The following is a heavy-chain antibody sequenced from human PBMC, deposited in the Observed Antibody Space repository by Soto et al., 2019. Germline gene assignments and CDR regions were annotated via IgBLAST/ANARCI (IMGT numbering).Heavy chain of an antibody. CDR1: GGSVSSGSYY. J-gene: IGHJ6*01. CDR3: ARGLGAAMVTPYYYGMDG. D-gene: IGHD5-18*01. CDR2: IYYSGST. Sequence: SETLSLTCTVSGGSVSSGSYYWSWIRQPPGKGLEWIGYIYYSGSTNYNPSLKSRVTISVDTSKNQFSLKLSSVTAADTAVYYCARGLGAAMVTPYYYGMDGWGQGTTVTVSS. V-gene: IGHV4-61*01.